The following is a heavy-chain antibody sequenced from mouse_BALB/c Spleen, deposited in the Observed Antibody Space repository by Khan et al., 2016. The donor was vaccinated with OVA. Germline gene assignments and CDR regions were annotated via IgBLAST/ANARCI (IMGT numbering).Heavy chain of an antibody. J-gene: IGHJ2*01. D-gene: IGHD2-3*01. CDR1: GYIFTNYW. CDR3: ARSDDGYFDY. Sequence: GQLQESGGERGRQGVAVKREGKTVGYIFTNYWIHWVIQRSGQGLEWIARIYPGTGSTYYNEKFKGKATLTADKSSSTAYMQLSSLKSEDSAVYFCARSDDGYFDYWGQGTTLTVSS. V-gene: IGHV1-76*01. CDR2: IYPGTGST.